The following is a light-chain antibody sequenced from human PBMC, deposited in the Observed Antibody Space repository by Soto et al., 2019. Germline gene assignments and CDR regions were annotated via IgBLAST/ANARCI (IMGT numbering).Light chain of an antibody. J-gene: IGLJ1*01. CDR3: QSYDSSLSALYV. Sequence: QSALTQPPSVSGAPGQRVTISCTGSSSNIGAGYEVHWYQQLPGTAPKLLIYGNNNRPSGAPDRFSGSKSGTSASLAITGLQAEDEADYYCQSYDSSLSALYVFGTGTKVTVL. CDR1: SSNIGAGYE. V-gene: IGLV1-40*01. CDR2: GNN.